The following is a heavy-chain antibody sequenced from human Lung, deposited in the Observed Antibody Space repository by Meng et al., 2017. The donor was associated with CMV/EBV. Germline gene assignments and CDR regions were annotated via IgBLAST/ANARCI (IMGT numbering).Heavy chain of an antibody. CDR2: IIPIFGTA. J-gene: IGHJ4*02. Sequence: SVKVSCKASGGTFSSYAISWVRQAPGQGLEWMGGIIPIFGTANYAQKFQGRVTITTDESTSTAYMELSSLRSEDTAVYYCARGPGIAVAGLCDYGGQGTXVTVSS. CDR1: GGTFSSYA. D-gene: IGHD6-19*01. V-gene: IGHV1-69*05. CDR3: ARGPGIAVAGLCDY.